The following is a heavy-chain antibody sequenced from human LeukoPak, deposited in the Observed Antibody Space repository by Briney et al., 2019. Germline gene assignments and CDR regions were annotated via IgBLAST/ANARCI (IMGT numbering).Heavy chain of an antibody. CDR3: ARGLDYYDSSGYPDAFDI. CDR1: GFTFSSYA. V-gene: IGHV3-30*04. J-gene: IGHJ3*02. Sequence: GGSLRLSCAASGFTFSSYAMHWVRQAPGKGLEWVAVISYDGSNKYYADSVKGRFTISRDNSKNTLYLQMNSLRAEDTAVYYCARGLDYYDSSGYPDAFDIWGQGTMVTVSS. CDR2: ISYDGSNK. D-gene: IGHD3-22*01.